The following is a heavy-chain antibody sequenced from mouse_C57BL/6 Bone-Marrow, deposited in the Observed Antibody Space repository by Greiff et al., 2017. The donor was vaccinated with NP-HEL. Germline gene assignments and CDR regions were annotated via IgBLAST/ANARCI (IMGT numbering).Heavy chain of an antibody. D-gene: IGHD2-1*01. Sequence: EVQLQESGGGLVKPGGSLKLSCAASGFTFSDYGMHWVRQAPEKGLEWVAYISSGSSTIYYADTVKGRFTISRDNAKNTLFLQMTSLRSEDTAMYYCARGGNPWYFDVWGTGTTVTVSS. CDR1: GFTFSDYG. J-gene: IGHJ1*03. CDR2: ISSGSSTI. V-gene: IGHV5-17*01. CDR3: ARGGNPWYFDV.